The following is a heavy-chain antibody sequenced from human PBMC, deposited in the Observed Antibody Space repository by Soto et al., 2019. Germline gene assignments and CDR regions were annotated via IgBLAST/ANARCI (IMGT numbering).Heavy chain of an antibody. D-gene: IGHD2-15*01. Sequence: QVQLVQSGAEVKKPGSSVKVSCKASGGTFSSYAISWVRQAPGQGLEWMGGIIPIFGTANYAQKFQGRVTITADESTSTAYMELSSLRSEDTAVYYCASAEERGYCSGGSCYLGWFDPWGQGTLVTVSS. J-gene: IGHJ5*02. CDR2: IIPIFGTA. V-gene: IGHV1-69*12. CDR1: GGTFSSYA. CDR3: ASAEERGYCSGGSCYLGWFDP.